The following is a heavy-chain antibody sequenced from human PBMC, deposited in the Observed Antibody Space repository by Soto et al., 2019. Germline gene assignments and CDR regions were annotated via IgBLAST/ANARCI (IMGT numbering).Heavy chain of an antibody. J-gene: IGHJ6*02. Sequence: PGGSLRLSCAASGFTFSSYSMNWVRQAPGKWLEWVSSISSSSSYIYYADSVKGRFTISRDNAKNSLYLQMNSLRAEDTAVYYCARAHIVATIYYYYGMDVWGQGXTVTDYS. D-gene: IGHD5-12*01. CDR3: ARAHIVATIYYYYGMDV. CDR1: GFTFSSYS. V-gene: IGHV3-21*01. CDR2: ISSSSSYI.